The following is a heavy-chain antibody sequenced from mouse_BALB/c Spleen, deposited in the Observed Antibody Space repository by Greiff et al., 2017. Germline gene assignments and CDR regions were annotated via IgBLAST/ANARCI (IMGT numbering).Heavy chain of an antibody. D-gene: IGHD1-1*01. CDR1: GYTFTDYW. J-gene: IGHJ1*01. CDR2: IDTSDSYT. V-gene: IGHV1-69*01. CDR3: ARDYGSYFDV. Sequence: QVQLQQPGAELVMPGASVKMSCKASGYTFTDYWMHWVKQRPGQGLEWIGAIDTSDSYTSYNQKFKGKATLTVDASSSTAYMQLSSLTSEDSAVYYCARDYGSYFDVWGAGTTVTVSS.